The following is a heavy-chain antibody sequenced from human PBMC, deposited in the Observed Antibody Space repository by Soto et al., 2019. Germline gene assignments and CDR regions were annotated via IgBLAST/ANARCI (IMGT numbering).Heavy chain of an antibody. D-gene: IGHD3-10*01. CDR2: FYYNGSP. V-gene: IGHV4-39*01. CDR3: ARTKFDGLFTLNY. CDR1: GGSISGSIYY. Sequence: PSETLSLTCTVSGGSISGSIYYCAWIRQSPGKGLEWIGSFYYNGSPYYNPSLKSRVTISLDTSKNQFSLKLSSVTAADTAVYYCARTKFDGLFTLNYWGQRTLFTVCS. J-gene: IGHJ4*02.